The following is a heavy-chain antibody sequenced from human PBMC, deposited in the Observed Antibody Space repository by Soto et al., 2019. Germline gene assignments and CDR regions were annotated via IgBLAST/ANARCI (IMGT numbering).Heavy chain of an antibody. CDR3: VSVVAIPPYPDH. CDR1: GGTFSSYA. CDR2: IVPIVGTT. Sequence: QVQLVQSGAEVRQPASSVKVSCKTSGGTFSSYAISWVRQAPGQGLEWMGGIVPIVGTTTYAQKFQGRATIPADAATSTAYMHLSTLRSADTAVYYYVSVVAIPPYPDHWGQGTLVTVSS. J-gene: IGHJ4*02. D-gene: IGHD6-25*01. V-gene: IGHV1-69*12.